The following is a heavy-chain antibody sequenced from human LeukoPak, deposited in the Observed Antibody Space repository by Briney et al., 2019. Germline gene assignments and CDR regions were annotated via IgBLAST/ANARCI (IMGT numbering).Heavy chain of an antibody. J-gene: IGHJ3*02. CDR3: AREFRRYCSGGSCYSPLEYAFDI. D-gene: IGHD2-15*01. CDR2: INHSGST. V-gene: IGHV4-34*01. Sequence: SETLSLTCAVYGGSFSGYCWSWIRQPPGKGLEWIGEINHSGSTNYNPSLKSRVTISVDTSKNQFSLRLSSVTAADTAVYYCAREFRRYCSGGSCYSPLEYAFDIWGQGTMVTVSS. CDR1: GGSFSGYC.